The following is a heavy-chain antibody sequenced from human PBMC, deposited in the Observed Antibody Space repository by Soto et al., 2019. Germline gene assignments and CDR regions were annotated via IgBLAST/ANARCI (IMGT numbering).Heavy chain of an antibody. J-gene: IGHJ4*02. Sequence: PSETLSLTCTVSGGSISSGGYYWSWIRQHPGKGLEWIGYIYYSGSTYYNPSLKSRVTISVDTSKNQFSLKLSSVTAADTAVYYCARDDSSGLIFDYWGQGTLVTVSS. CDR3: ARDDSSGLIFDY. CDR1: GGSISSGGYY. D-gene: IGHD3-22*01. V-gene: IGHV4-30-4*08. CDR2: IYYSGST.